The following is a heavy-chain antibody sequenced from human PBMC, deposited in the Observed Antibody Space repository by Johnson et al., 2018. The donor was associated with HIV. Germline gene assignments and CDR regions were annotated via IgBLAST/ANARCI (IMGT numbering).Heavy chain of an antibody. J-gene: IGHJ3*02. CDR1: GFTFSSYA. CDR3: ARETRGGGGDFDI. Sequence: VQLVESGGGLVQPGGSLRLSCAASGFTFSSYAMHWVRQAPGKGLEYVSAISSNGGSTYYANSVKGRFTISRDNSKNTLYLQMGSLRAEDMAVYYCARETRGGGGDFDIWGQGTMVTVSS. V-gene: IGHV3-64*01. D-gene: IGHD2-15*01. CDR2: ISSNGGST.